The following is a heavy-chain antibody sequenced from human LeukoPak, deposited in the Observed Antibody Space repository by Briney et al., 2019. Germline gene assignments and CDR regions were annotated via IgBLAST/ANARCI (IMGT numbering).Heavy chain of an antibody. D-gene: IGHD3-3*01. Sequence: GGSLRLSCAASGFTFSSYGMHWVRQAPGKGLEWVAVISYDGSNKYYADSVKGRFTISRDNSKNTLYLQMNSLRAEDTAVYYCARDEYRNYYDFWSGYYHYYYGMDVWGQGTTVTVSS. V-gene: IGHV3-30*03. J-gene: IGHJ6*02. CDR3: ARDEYRNYYDFWSGYYHYYYGMDV. CDR1: GFTFSSYG. CDR2: ISYDGSNK.